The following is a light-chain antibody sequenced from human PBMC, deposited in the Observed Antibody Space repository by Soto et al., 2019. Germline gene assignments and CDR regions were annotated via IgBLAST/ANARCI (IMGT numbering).Light chain of an antibody. CDR1: QSISSY. V-gene: IGKV1-39*01. CDR3: QQSYSTPRT. Sequence: DRQMNKTRSSLSASVGDRGNITCRASQSISSYLDWYQQKPGKAPKLLIYAASSLQSGVPSRFSGSGSGTDFTLTISSLHPEDFATDYCQQSYSTPRTFGEGTKQEIE. J-gene: IGKJ4*02. CDR2: AAS.